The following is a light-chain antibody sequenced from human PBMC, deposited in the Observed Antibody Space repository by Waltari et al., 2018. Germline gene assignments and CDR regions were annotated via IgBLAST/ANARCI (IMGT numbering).Light chain of an antibody. CDR1: SLRSYY. CDR2: GKN. V-gene: IGLV3-19*01. J-gene: IGLJ2*01. CDR3: PSRDSSGDVL. Sequence: SSELTQDTAVSVALGQTVRITCQGDSLRSYYVSWFHQKPGQAPELVIYGKNNRPSGIADRFSASSSGSTASLTIIGAQAEDEADYYCPSRDSSGDVLIGGGTKLTVV.